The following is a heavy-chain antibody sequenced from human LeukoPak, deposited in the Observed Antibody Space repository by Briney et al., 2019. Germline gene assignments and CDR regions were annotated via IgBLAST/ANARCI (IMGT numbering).Heavy chain of an antibody. CDR2: INHNGST. CDR1: GGSFSGYY. CDR3: ARHPPRYYYGSGSQHFDY. V-gene: IGHV4-34*01. D-gene: IGHD3-10*01. Sequence: SETLSLTCAVYGGSFSGYYWSWIRQPPGKGLEWIGEINHNGSTNYNPSLKSRVTISVDTSKNQFSLKLSSVTAADTAVYYCARHPPRYYYGSGSQHFDYWGQGTLVTVSS. J-gene: IGHJ4*02.